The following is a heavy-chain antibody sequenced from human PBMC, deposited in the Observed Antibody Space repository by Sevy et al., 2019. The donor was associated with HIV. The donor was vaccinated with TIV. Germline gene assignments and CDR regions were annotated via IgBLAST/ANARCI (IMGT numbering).Heavy chain of an antibody. CDR2: INHSGST. CDR3: AGGLAGYCSSTSCYGGGYYYYGMDV. CDR1: GGSFSGYY. V-gene: IGHV4-34*01. D-gene: IGHD2-2*01. J-gene: IGHJ6*02. Sequence: SETLSLTCAVYGGSFSGYYWSWIRQPPGKGLEWIGEINHSGSTNYNPSLKSRVTISVDTSKNQFSLKLSSVTAADTAVYYCAGGLAGYCSSTSCYGGGYYYYGMDVWGQGTTVTVSS.